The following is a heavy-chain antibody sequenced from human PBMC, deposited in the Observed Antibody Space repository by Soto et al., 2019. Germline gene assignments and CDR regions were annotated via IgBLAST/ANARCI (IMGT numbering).Heavy chain of an antibody. CDR2: ISSSGSTI. Sequence: GGSLRLSCSASGFTVSSNYMSWIRQAPGKGLEWVSYISSSGSTIYYADSVKGRFTISRDNAKNSLYLQMNSLRAEDTAVYYCAILYSSGSKGIDYWGQGTLVTVSS. CDR1: GFTVSSNY. V-gene: IGHV3-11*01. D-gene: IGHD6-19*01. J-gene: IGHJ4*02. CDR3: AILYSSGSKGIDY.